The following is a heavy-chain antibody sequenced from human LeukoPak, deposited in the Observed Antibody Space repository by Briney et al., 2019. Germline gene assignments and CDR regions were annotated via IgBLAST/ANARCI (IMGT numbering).Heavy chain of an antibody. J-gene: IGHJ4*02. D-gene: IGHD3-9*01. V-gene: IGHV4-38-2*02. CDR3: ARHGDILTGYYPYYFDY. Sequence: SETLSLTCTVSGYSISTGYYWDWIRQPPGKGLEWIGTFYHGGSTYYNPSLKSRVTISVDTSKNQFSLKLSSVTAADTAVYYCARHGDILTGYYPYYFDYWGQGTLVTVSS. CDR1: GYSISTGYY. CDR2: FYHGGST.